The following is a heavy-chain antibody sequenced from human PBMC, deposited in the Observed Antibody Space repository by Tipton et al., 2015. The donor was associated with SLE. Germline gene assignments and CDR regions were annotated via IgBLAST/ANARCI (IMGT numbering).Heavy chain of an antibody. Sequence: GSLRLSCAASGFTLTGYEMNWVRQAPGKGLEWHSYISSSGSTIYYAESVKGRFTISRDNAKNSLYLQMNSLRAEDTAVYYCAASLGDFWSGYPPLDYWGQGTLVTVSS. CDR1: GFTLTGYE. V-gene: IGHV3-48*03. J-gene: IGHJ4*02. D-gene: IGHD3-3*01. CDR2: ISSSGSTI. CDR3: AASLGDFWSGYPPLDY.